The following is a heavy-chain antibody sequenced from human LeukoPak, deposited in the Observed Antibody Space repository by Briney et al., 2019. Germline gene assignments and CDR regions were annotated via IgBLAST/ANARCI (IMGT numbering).Heavy chain of an antibody. CDR1: GGSISSSSYY. CDR2: IYYSGST. V-gene: IGHV4-39*01. Sequence: SETLSLTCTVSGGSISSSSYYWGWIRQLPGKGLEWIGSIYYSGSTYYNPSLKSRVTISVDTSKNQFSLKLSSVTAADTAVYYCARRDCSGGSCYPDYWGQGTLVTVSS. CDR3: ARRDCSGGSCYPDY. J-gene: IGHJ4*02. D-gene: IGHD2-15*01.